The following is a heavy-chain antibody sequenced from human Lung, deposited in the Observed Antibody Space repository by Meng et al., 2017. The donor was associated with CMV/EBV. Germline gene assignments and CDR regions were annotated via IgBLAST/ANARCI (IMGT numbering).Heavy chain of an antibody. Sequence: GGSXRLXCAASGFTFSSYAMSWVRQAPGKGLEWVSAISGSGGSTYYADSVKGRFTISRDNSKNTLYLQMNSLRAEDTAVYYCAKDSPIVVVPAAIIPSNDXGQGTLVTVSS. J-gene: IGHJ4*02. CDR3: AKDSPIVVVPAAIIPSND. CDR2: ISGSGGST. CDR1: GFTFSSYA. V-gene: IGHV3-23*01. D-gene: IGHD2-2*01.